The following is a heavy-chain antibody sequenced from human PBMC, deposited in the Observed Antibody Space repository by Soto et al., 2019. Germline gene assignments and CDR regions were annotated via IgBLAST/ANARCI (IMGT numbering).Heavy chain of an antibody. CDR3: AREDLAFYFDY. Sequence: TSETLSLTCTVSGGSISSYYWSWIRQPPGKGLEWIGYIYYSGSTNYNPSLKSRVTISVDTSKNQFSLKLSSVTAADTAVYYCAREDLAFYFDYWGQGTLVTVPQ. CDR1: GGSISSYY. J-gene: IGHJ4*02. CDR2: IYYSGST. V-gene: IGHV4-59*01.